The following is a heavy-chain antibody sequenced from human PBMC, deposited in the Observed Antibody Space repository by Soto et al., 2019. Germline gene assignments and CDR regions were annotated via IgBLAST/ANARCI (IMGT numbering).Heavy chain of an antibody. Sequence: SETLSLTCTVSGGSISSGDYYWSWIRQPPGKGLEWIGYIYYSGSTYYNPSLKSRVTISVDTSKNQFSLKLSSVTAADTAVYYCARVKCRFWSGYYIDYWGQGTLVTVSS. CDR2: IYYSGST. V-gene: IGHV4-30-4*01. D-gene: IGHD3-3*01. CDR3: ARVKCRFWSGYYIDY. J-gene: IGHJ4*02. CDR1: GGSISSGDYY.